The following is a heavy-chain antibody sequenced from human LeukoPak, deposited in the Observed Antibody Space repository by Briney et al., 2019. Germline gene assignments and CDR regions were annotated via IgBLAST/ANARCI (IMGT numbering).Heavy chain of an antibody. Sequence: ASVKVSCKVSGYTLTELSMHWVRQAPGKGLEWMGGFDPEDGETIYAQKFQGRVTMTEGTSTDTAYMELSSLRSEDTAVYYYATVRQGFDYWGQGTLVTVSS. CDR2: FDPEDGET. CDR3: ATVRQGFDY. J-gene: IGHJ4*02. CDR1: GYTLTELS. V-gene: IGHV1-24*01.